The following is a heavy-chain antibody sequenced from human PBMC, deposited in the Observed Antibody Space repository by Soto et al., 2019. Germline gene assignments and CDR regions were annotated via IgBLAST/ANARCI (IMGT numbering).Heavy chain of an antibody. Sequence: GGSLRLSCTASGFTFGDYAMNWFRQAPGKGLEWVGFIRSKAYGGTTEYAASVKGRFTISRDDSKSIAYLQMNSLKTEDTAVYYCTRPNCISATCLPPLSDYWGQGTLVTVSS. CDR3: TRPNCISATCLPPLSDY. D-gene: IGHD2-2*01. CDR2: IRSKAYGGTT. J-gene: IGHJ4*02. V-gene: IGHV3-49*03. CDR1: GFTFGDYA.